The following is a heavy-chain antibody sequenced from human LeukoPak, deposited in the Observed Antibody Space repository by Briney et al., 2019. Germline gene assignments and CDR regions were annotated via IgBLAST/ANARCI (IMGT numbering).Heavy chain of an antibody. D-gene: IGHD6-13*01. CDR1: GGSISSYY. CDR3: ASSSWYRYFDY. J-gene: IGHJ4*02. Sequence: PSETLSLTCTVSGGSISSYYWSWIRQPPGKGLEWIGEINHSGSTNYNPSLKSRVTISVDTSKNQFSLKLSSVTAADTAVYYCASSSWYRYFDYWGQGTLVTVSS. CDR2: INHSGST. V-gene: IGHV4-34*01.